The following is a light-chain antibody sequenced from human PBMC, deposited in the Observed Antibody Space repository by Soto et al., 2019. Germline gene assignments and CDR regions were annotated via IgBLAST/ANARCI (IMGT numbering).Light chain of an antibody. Sequence: QSALTQPASVSGSPGQSITISCTGTSSDVGSYNLVSWYQQHPGKAPKLIIYEVSKRPSGVSDRFSGSKSGNTASLTVSGLQAEDEADYYCTSYAGTYSFFYVFGTGTKVTVL. CDR3: TSYAGTYSFFYV. CDR1: SSDVGSYNL. V-gene: IGLV2-14*02. J-gene: IGLJ1*01. CDR2: EVS.